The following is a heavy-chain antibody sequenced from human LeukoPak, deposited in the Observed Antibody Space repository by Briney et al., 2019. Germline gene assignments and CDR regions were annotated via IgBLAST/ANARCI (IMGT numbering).Heavy chain of an antibody. V-gene: IGHV4-34*01. J-gene: IGHJ6*03. CDR1: GGSFSGYY. Sequence: PSETLSLTCAVYGGSFSGYYWSWIRQPPGKGLEWIGSIYYSGSTYYNPSLKSRVTISVDTSKNQFSLKLSSVAAADTAVYYCARELIQLWSPYYYYYYMDVWGKGTTVTVSS. D-gene: IGHD5-18*01. CDR2: IYYSGST. CDR3: ARELIQLWSPYYYYYYMDV.